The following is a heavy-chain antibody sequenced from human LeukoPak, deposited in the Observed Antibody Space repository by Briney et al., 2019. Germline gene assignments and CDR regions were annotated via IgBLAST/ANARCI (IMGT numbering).Heavy chain of an antibody. D-gene: IGHD3-10*01. CDR1: GFTFSSYD. CDR3: ARGITMVRGVISHFDY. V-gene: IGHV3-13*01. CDR2: IGTAGDT. J-gene: IGHJ4*02. Sequence: GGSLRLSCAASGFTFSSYDMHWVRHATGKGLEWVSAIGTAGDTYYPGSVKGRFTISRENAKNSLYLQMNSLRAGDTAVYYCARGITMVRGVISHFDYWGQGTLVTVSS.